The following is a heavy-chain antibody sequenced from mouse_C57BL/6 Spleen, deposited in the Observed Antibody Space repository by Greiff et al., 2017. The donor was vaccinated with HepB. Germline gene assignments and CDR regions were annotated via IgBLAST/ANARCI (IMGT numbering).Heavy chain of an antibody. CDR2: INPYNGGT. D-gene: IGHD1-1*01. CDR1: GYTFTDYY. Sequence: EVKLMESGPVLVKPGASVKMSCKASGYTFTDYYMNWVKQSHGKSLEWIGVINPYNGGTSYNQKFKGKATLTVDKSSSTAYMELNSLTSEDSAVYYCARPYYYGSSYYAMDYWGQGTSVTVSS. V-gene: IGHV1-19*01. J-gene: IGHJ4*01. CDR3: ARPYYYGSSYYAMDY.